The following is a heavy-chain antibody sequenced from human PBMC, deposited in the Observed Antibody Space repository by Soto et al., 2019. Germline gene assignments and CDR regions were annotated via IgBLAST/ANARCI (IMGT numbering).Heavy chain of an antibody. CDR2: ISGDGSGT. J-gene: IGHJ4*02. CDR3: ATNRGSL. CDR1: GFTFRTYG. D-gene: IGHD7-27*01. Sequence: GGSLRLSCVASGFTFRTYGMSWVRQAPGKGLEWVSGISGDGSGTNHADSVKGRFTISRDNSKNTLFLQMSSLRAEDTALYYCATNRGSLWGQGTLVTVSS. V-gene: IGHV3-23*01.